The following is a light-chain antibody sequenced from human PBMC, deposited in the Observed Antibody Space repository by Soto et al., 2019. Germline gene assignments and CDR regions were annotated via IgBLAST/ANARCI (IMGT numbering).Light chain of an antibody. J-gene: IGKJ5*01. CDR1: QTISSW. Sequence: DIQMTQSPSTLSGSVGDRVTITCRASQTISSWLAWYQQKPGKAPKLLIYKASSLESGVPSRFSGSGSGTEFTLTINSLQADDFATYYCQQHNSFSITCGQGTRLEIK. CDR3: QQHNSFSIT. CDR2: KAS. V-gene: IGKV1-5*03.